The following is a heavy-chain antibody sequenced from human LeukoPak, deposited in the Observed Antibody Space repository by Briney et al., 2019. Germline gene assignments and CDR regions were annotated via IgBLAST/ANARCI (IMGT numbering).Heavy chain of an antibody. CDR3: ARDSRGCSGGSCYRGTWLDP. V-gene: IGHV1-69*13. CDR2: IIPIFGTA. J-gene: IGHJ5*02. D-gene: IGHD2-15*01. Sequence: SVKVSCKASGGTFSSYAISWVREAPGQGLEWMGGIIPIFGTANYAQKFQGRVTITADESTSTAYMELSSLRSEDTAVYYCARDSRGCSGGSCYRGTWLDPWGRGTLVTVSS. CDR1: GGTFSSYA.